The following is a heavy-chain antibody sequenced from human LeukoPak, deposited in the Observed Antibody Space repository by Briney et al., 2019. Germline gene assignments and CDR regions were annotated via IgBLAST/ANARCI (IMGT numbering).Heavy chain of an antibody. Sequence: SETLSLTCAVYGGSFSGYSWSWIRQPPGKGLEWIGEINHSGSTNYNPSLKSRVTVSVDTSKNQFSLKLSSVTAADTAVYYCALRCSSTSCTSVWYFDLWGRGTLVTVSS. CDR1: GGSFSGYS. CDR3: ALRCSSTSCTSVWYFDL. D-gene: IGHD2-2*01. J-gene: IGHJ2*01. V-gene: IGHV4-34*01. CDR2: INHSGST.